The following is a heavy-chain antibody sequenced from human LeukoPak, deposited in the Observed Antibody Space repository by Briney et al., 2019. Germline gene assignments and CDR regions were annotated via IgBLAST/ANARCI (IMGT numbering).Heavy chain of an antibody. V-gene: IGHV4-39*01. D-gene: IGHD6-19*01. Sequence: PSETLSLTCTVSGGSISSSTYYWDWIRQSPGKGLEWIGSLYYTGTTYYNPSLKGRVSISVDTSKNQFSLKLSSVTAADTAVYYCTRKQGLAPFDYWGQGTLVTVSS. CDR1: GGSISSSTYY. J-gene: IGHJ4*02. CDR3: TRKQGLAPFDY. CDR2: LYYTGTT.